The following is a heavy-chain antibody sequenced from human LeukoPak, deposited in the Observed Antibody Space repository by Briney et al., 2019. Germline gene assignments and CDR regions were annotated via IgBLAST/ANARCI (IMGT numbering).Heavy chain of an antibody. J-gene: IGHJ4*02. CDR1: GFTFSTYG. CDR3: TKPGWHDSGWFDC. Sequence: GGSLRLSCAASGFTFSTYGMSWVRQAPGKGLEWVSTITNSGGSIYYADSVKGRFTVSRDNSKNTLYLHMNSLRVDDTAVYYCTKPGWHDSGWFDCWGQGTLVTVSS. V-gene: IGHV3-23*01. CDR2: ITNSGGSI. D-gene: IGHD6-19*01.